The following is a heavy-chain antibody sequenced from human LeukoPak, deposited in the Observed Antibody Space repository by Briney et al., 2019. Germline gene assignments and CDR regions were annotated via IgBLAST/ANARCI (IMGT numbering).Heavy chain of an antibody. V-gene: IGHV1-2*02. CDR1: GYTFTGYY. CDR3: ARDLGPPAPFDY. CDR2: INPNSGGT. D-gene: IGHD1-26*01. J-gene: IGHJ4*02. Sequence: ASVKVSCKASGYTFTGYYMHWVRQAPGQGREWMGWINPNSGGTNYAQKFQGRVTMTRDTSISTAYVELSRLRSDDTAVYYCARDLGPPAPFDYWGQGTLVTVSS.